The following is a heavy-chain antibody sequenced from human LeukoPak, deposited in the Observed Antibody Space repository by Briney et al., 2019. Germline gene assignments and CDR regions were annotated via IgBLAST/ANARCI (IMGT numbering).Heavy chain of an antibody. J-gene: IGHJ4*02. CDR2: INHSGST. Sequence: SETLSLTCAVYGGSFSGYYWSWIRQPPGKGLEWIGEINHSGSTNYNPSLKSRVTISVDTSKNQFSLKLSSVTAADTAVYYCAGVWGYCSGGSCYRGYYFDYWGQGTLVTVSS. V-gene: IGHV4-34*01. D-gene: IGHD2-15*01. CDR1: GGSFSGYY. CDR3: AGVWGYCSGGSCYRGYYFDY.